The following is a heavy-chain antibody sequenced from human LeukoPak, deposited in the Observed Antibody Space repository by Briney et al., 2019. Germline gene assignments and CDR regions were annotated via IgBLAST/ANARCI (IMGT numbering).Heavy chain of an antibody. CDR1: GVSISSSNW. V-gene: IGHV4-4*02. CDR3: ARLRLFPDYFDY. Sequence: SETLSLTCAVSGVSISSSNWWNWVRQPPGKGLEWIGEIYHSGSTNYNSSLKSRVTISVDTSKNQFSLKVSSVTAADTAVYYCARLRLFPDYFDYWGQGTLVTVSS. D-gene: IGHD3-22*01. CDR2: IYHSGST. J-gene: IGHJ4*02.